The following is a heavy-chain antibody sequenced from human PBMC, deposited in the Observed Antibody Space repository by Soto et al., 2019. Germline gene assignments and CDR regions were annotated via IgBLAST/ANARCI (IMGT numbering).Heavy chain of an antibody. J-gene: IGHJ6*02. CDR3: ARDIVVVPAASFYYYYYGMDV. Sequence: ASVKVSCKASGYTFTSYGISWVRQAPGQGLEWMGWISAYNGNTNYAQKLQGRVTMTTDTSTSTAYMELRSLRSDDTAVYYCARDIVVVPAASFYYYYYGMDVWGQGTTVTVSS. V-gene: IGHV1-18*04. CDR1: GYTFTSYG. D-gene: IGHD2-2*01. CDR2: ISAYNGNT.